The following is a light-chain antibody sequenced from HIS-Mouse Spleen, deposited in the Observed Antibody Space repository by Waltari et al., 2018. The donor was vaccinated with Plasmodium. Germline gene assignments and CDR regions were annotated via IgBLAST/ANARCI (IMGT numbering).Light chain of an antibody. CDR2: GAS. CDR3: QQYNNWSFT. V-gene: IGKV3-15*01. CDR1: QSVNSN. Sequence: EIVMTQSPATLSVSPGERATLSCRASQSVNSNLAWYQQKPCQAPRFLIYGASTRATCIPARFSGSGSGTEFTLTISSLQSEDFAVYYCQQYNNWSFTFGPGTKVDIK. J-gene: IGKJ3*01.